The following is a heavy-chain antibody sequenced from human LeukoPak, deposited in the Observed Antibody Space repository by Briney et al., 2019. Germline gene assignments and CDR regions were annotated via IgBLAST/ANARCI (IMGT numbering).Heavy chain of an antibody. CDR1: GYTFTSYG. CDR2: ISAYNGNT. D-gene: IGHD5-12*01. CDR3: ARFSGYDFYYYYYGMDV. Sequence: ASVKVSCKASGYTFTSYGISRVRQAPGQGLEWMGWISAYNGNTNYAQKLQGRVTMTTDTSTSTAYMELRSLRSDDTAVYYCARFSGYDFYYYYYGMDVWGQGTTVTVSS. V-gene: IGHV1-18*01. J-gene: IGHJ6*02.